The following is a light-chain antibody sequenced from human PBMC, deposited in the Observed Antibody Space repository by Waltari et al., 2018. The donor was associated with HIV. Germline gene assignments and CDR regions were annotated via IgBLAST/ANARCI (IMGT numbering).Light chain of an antibody. CDR1: ETLSNNY. Sequence: EIVLTQSPVTLSLSPGDRATLSCRASETLSNNYLAWYQQKPGQAPGLLISAASSRATGIPGRFSGSGSGTQFTLTITGLEPEDSAVYFCQQYSFTPLTFGGGTKVEIK. CDR3: QQYSFTPLT. CDR2: AAS. V-gene: IGKV3-20*01. J-gene: IGKJ4*01.